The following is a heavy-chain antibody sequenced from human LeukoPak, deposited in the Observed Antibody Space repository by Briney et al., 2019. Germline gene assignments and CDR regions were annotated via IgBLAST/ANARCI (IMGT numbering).Heavy chain of an antibody. CDR2: ISWNSNSI. Sequence: GGSLRLSCATSGFTFDDYAMHWVRQAPGKGLEWVSGISWNSNSIDYADSVKGRFTISRDNAKNSLYLQMNSLRPEDTALYYCSRLRGYSYGYADYWGQGTLVTVSS. V-gene: IGHV3-9*01. CDR3: SRLRGYSYGYADY. D-gene: IGHD5-18*01. CDR1: GFTFDDYA. J-gene: IGHJ4*02.